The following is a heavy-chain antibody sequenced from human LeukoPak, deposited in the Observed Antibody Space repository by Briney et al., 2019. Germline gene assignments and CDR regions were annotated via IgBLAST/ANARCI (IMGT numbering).Heavy chain of an antibody. Sequence: GGSLRLSCAASGFTFSSFSNFAMSWVRQAPGEGLECVSVISGSGGSTYYADSVKGRFTISRDNSKNTVCLQMNSLRAEDTAVYFCARVRLDSSERNLDAFENWGQGTMVTVSS. V-gene: IGHV3-23*01. D-gene: IGHD1-14*01. CDR2: ISGSGGST. J-gene: IGHJ3*02. CDR1: GFTFSSFSNFA. CDR3: ARVRLDSSERNLDAFEN.